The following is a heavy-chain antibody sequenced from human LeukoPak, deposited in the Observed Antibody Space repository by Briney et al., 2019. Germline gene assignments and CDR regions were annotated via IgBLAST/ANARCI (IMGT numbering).Heavy chain of an antibody. V-gene: IGHV1-18*01. CDR1: GYTFSSYG. D-gene: IGHD3-3*01. J-gene: IGHJ4*02. Sequence: ASVKVSCKASGYTFSSYGISWVRQAPGQELEWMGWISGYNGYTHFAQKFQDRFTMTTDISTTTAYMELRSLRSDDTAVYYCAREVAGLGGEFDYWGQGTLVTVSS. CDR3: AREVAGLGGEFDY. CDR2: ISGYNGYT.